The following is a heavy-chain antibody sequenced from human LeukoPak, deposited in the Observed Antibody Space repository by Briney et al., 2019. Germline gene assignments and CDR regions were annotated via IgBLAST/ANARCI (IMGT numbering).Heavy chain of an antibody. CDR2: MNPNSGNT. J-gene: IGHJ5*02. Sequence: GASVKVSCKASGGTFSSYAISWVRQAPGQGLEWMGWMNPNSGNTGYAQKFQGRVTITRNTSISTAYMELSSLRSEDTAVYYCARSAYCSSTSCRSWFDPWGQGTLVTVSS. CDR1: GGTFSSYA. D-gene: IGHD2-2*01. V-gene: IGHV1-8*03. CDR3: ARSAYCSSTSCRSWFDP.